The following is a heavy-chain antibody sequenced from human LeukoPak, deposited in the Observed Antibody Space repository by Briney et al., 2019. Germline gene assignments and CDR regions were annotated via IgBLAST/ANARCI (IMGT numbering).Heavy chain of an antibody. Sequence: PSETLSLTCAVYGGSFSDFYWSWIRQPPGKGLEWIGEINHSGSTNFNPSLKSRLTISVDTSKNQFSLKLSSVTAADTAVYYCARSVENYCDRPADYWGQGTLVTVSS. V-gene: IGHV4-34*01. CDR3: ARSVENYCDRPADY. CDR2: INHSGST. D-gene: IGHD3-22*01. J-gene: IGHJ4*02. CDR1: GGSFSDFY.